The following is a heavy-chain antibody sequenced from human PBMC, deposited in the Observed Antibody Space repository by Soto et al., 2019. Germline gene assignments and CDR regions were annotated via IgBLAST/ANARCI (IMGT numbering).Heavy chain of an antibody. CDR1: GGSVSSGSYY. CDR3: ARDPVSYYGMDV. J-gene: IGHJ6*02. CDR2: MYYSGNT. V-gene: IGHV4-61*01. Sequence: PSETLSLTCTVSGGSVSSGSYYWSWIRQPPGKGLEWIGYMYYSGNTNYNPSLKSRVTISVDTSKNQFSLKLGSVTAADTAVYYCARDPVSYYGMDVWGQGTTVTVSS.